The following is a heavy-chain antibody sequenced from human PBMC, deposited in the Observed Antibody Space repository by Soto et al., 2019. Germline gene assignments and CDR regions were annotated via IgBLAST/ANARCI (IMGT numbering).Heavy chain of an antibody. CDR3: ARTFSGYDSIGGCDY. D-gene: IGHD5-12*01. J-gene: IGHJ4*02. V-gene: IGHV1-69*02. Sequence: QVQLVQSGAEVKKPGSSVKVSCKASGGTFSSYTISWVRQAPGQGLEWMGRIIPILGIANYAQKFQGRVTITADKSASTAYMELSSLRSEDTAVYYCARTFSGYDSIGGCDYWGQGTLVTVSS. CDR1: GGTFSSYT. CDR2: IIPILGIA.